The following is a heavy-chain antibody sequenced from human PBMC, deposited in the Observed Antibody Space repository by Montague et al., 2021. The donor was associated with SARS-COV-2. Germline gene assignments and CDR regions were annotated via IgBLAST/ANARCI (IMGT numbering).Heavy chain of an antibody. Sequence: SETLSLTCTVSGSSISSYYWRWIRQPPGKGLEWIGYIYYSGSTNYNPSLKSRVTISVDTSRNQFSLKLSSVTAADTAVYYCARDLGDYWGQGTLVTVSS. V-gene: IGHV4-59*13. J-gene: IGHJ4*02. CDR1: GSSISSYY. CDR3: ARDLGDY. CDR2: IYYSGST.